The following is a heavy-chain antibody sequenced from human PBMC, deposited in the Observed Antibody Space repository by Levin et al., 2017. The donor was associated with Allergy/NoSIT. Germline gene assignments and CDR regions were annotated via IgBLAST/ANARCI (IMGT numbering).Heavy chain of an antibody. D-gene: IGHD3-3*01. Sequence: ESGPTLVKPTQTLTLTCTFSGFSLSTSGVGVGWIRQPPGKALEWLALIYWDDDKRYSPSLKSRLTITKDTSKNQVVLTMTNMDPVDTATYYCAHHTVLVWSGYYWADYWGQGTLVTVSS. V-gene: IGHV2-5*02. CDR1: GFSLSTSGVG. CDR3: AHHTVLVWSGYYWADY. J-gene: IGHJ4*02. CDR2: IYWDDDK.